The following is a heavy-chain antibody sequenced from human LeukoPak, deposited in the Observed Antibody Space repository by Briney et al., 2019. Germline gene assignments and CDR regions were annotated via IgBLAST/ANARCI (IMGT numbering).Heavy chain of an antibody. CDR2: YTGRTYGETT. J-gene: IGHJ4*02. CDR1: GFKFGDYG. D-gene: IGHD4-17*01. Sequence: QAGGSLRLSCTASGFKFGDYGMAWVRQAAGKGLEWVGSYTGRTYGETTEYAASVRGRFTISIDDSKSIAYLQMNSLTTDDTAKYDCFRWTTLTIFHSWGQGTLVAVSS. CDR3: FRWTTLTIFHS. V-gene: IGHV3-49*04.